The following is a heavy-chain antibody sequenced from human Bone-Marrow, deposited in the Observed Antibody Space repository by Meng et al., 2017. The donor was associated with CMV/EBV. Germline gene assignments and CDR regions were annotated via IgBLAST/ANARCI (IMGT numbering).Heavy chain of an antibody. Sequence: SETLSLTCTVSAGSLSSTTYSWGWVRQPPGKGLEWIGHVHYSGSTYYNPSLKSRVTVSEDLSKNQFSLTLTSLPAADTAVYFCARVYGDYGAYFDHWGQGTLVTVSS. CDR1: AGSLSSTTYS. V-gene: IGHV4-39*07. D-gene: IGHD4-17*01. J-gene: IGHJ4*02. CDR2: VHYSGST. CDR3: ARVYGDYGAYFDH.